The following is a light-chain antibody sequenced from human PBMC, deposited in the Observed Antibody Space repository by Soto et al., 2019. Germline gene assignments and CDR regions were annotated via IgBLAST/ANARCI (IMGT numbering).Light chain of an antibody. CDR1: QPIDTS. V-gene: IGKV1-39*01. CDR3: QQSYSSPFT. Sequence: DIQMTQATSSPSASVGDRVTITCRASQPIDTSLNWYQQKPGNAPRLLIYAASSLQSGVPSRFSGSGSGTDFTLTISSLQPEDFATYYCQQSYSSPFTFGPGTTVDIK. J-gene: IGKJ3*01. CDR2: AAS.